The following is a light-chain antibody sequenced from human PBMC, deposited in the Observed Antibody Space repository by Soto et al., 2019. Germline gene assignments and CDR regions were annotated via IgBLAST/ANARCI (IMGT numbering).Light chain of an antibody. CDR2: DVS. V-gene: IGLV2-14*01. J-gene: IGLJ1*01. CDR1: SSDVGGYNY. CDR3: SSYTSSSTPYYV. Sequence: QSALTQPASVSGSPGQSITISCTGTSSDVGGYNYVSWYQQHPGKAPKLMIYDVSNRPSGVSNRFSGSKSGNTASLTISGLQAEDEADYYCSSYTSSSTPYYVFGNRTKLTVL.